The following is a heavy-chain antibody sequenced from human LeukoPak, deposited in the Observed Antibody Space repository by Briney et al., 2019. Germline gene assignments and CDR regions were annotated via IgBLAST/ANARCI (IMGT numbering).Heavy chain of an antibody. CDR2: INHSGST. CDR3: ARLEDRLGAASGHHAFDI. V-gene: IGHV4-34*01. J-gene: IGHJ3*02. CDR1: GESFRGYY. D-gene: IGHD1-26*01. Sequence: SETLSLTCAVYGESFRGYYWRWLRQPPGKGLEWLGEINHSGSTNYNPSLKSRVTISVDASKNQFSLKLSSVTAADTAVYYCARLEDRLGAASGHHAFDIWGQGTMVTVSS.